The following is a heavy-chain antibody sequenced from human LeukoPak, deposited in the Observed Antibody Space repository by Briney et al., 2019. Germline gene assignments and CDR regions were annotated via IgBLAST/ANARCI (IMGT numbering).Heavy chain of an antibody. CDR2: ISSSGSTT. CDR3: AELGITMIGGV. D-gene: IGHD3-10*02. V-gene: IGHV3-48*03. J-gene: IGHJ6*04. CDR1: GFTFSSYE. Sequence: PGGSLRLSCAASGFTFSSYEMNWVRQAPGKGLEWVSYISSSGSTTYYADSVKGRFTISRGNAKNSLYLQMNSLRAEDTAVYYCAELGITMIGGVWGKGTTVTISS.